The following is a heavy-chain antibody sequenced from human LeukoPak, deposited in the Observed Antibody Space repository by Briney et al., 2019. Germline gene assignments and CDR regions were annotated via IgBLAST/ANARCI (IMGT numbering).Heavy chain of an antibody. CDR2: IYYSGST. Sequence: SETLSLTCTVSAGSISSGDYYWSWIRQPPGKGLEWIGYIYYSGSTYYNPSLKSRVTISVDTSKNQFSLKLSSVTAADTAVYYCARGSNYYDSSGYYIPDSDYCGQGTLVTVSS. CDR3: ARGSNYYDSSGYYIPDSDY. V-gene: IGHV4-30-4*08. J-gene: IGHJ4*02. D-gene: IGHD3-22*01. CDR1: AGSISSGDYY.